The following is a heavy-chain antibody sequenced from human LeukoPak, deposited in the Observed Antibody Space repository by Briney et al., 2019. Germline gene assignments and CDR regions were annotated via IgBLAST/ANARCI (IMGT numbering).Heavy chain of an antibody. J-gene: IGHJ3*02. CDR2: LYSSGST. CDR3: ASSTTVTTDAFDI. CDR1: GDSTRSYY. V-gene: IGHV4-4*07. D-gene: IGHD4-17*01. Sequence: SETLSLTCTVSGDSTRSYYWSWIRQPAGKGLEWIGRLYSSGSTTYNPSLKSRVTMSIDTSKNQVSLKLTSVTAADTAVYYCASSTTVTTDAFDIWGQGTMVTVSS.